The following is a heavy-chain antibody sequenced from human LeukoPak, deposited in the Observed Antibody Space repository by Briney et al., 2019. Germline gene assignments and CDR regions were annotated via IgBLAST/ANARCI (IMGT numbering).Heavy chain of an antibody. CDR1: GFTFSSYG. J-gene: IGHJ4*02. CDR2: IRYDGCNK. Sequence: GGSLRLSCAASGFTFSSYGMHWVRQAPGKGLEGVAFIRYDGCNKYYADSVKGRFTISRDNSKNTLYLQMNSLRAEDTAVYYCAKDPGLQDRFWGQGTLVTVSS. D-gene: IGHD4-11*01. V-gene: IGHV3-30*02. CDR3: AKDPGLQDRF.